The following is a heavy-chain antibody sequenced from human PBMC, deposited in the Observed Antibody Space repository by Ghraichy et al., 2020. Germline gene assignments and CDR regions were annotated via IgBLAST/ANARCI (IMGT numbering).Heavy chain of an antibody. D-gene: IGHD1-1*01. CDR2: IYSGGST. CDR3: ARTTHPHHDMFQH. Sequence: GGSLRLSCAASGFTVSSNYMSWVRQAPGKGLEWVSVIYSGGSTYYADSVKGRFTISRDNSKNTLYLQMNSLRAEDTAVYYCARTTHPHHDMFQHWGQGTLVTVSS. CDR1: GFTVSSNY. J-gene: IGHJ1*01. V-gene: IGHV3-53*01.